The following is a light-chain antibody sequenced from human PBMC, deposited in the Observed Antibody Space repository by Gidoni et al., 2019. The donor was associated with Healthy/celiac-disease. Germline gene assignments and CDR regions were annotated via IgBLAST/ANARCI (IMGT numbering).Light chain of an antibody. CDR1: QCISSY. Sequence: AIRMTQSPSSLSASTGDRVTITCRASQCISSYLAWYQQKPGKAPKLLIYAASTLQSGVPSRFSGSGSGTDFTLTISGLQSEDFATYYCQQYYSYPLTFGQGTKVEIK. CDR2: AAS. CDR3: QQYYSYPLT. J-gene: IGKJ1*01. V-gene: IGKV1-8*01.